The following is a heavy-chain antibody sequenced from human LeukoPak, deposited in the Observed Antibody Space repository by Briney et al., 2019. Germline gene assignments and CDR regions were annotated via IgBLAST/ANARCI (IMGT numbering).Heavy chain of an antibody. V-gene: IGHV2-5*02. D-gene: IGHD3-10*01. CDR3: ARIVLGNYYGSGNDAFDI. Sequence: SGPTLVNPTQTLTLTCTFSGFSLSTSGVGVGWIRQPPGKALEWLALIYWDDDKRYSPSLKTRLTISKDTSKNQVVLTMTNMDPVDTATYYCARIVLGNYYGSGNDAFDIWGQGTMVTVSS. CDR2: IYWDDDK. CDR1: GFSLSTSGVG. J-gene: IGHJ3*02.